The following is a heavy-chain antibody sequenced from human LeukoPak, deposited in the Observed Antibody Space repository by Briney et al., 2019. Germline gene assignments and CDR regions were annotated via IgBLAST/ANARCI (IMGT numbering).Heavy chain of an antibody. J-gene: IGHJ4*02. CDR1: GGSISSYY. D-gene: IGHD3-22*01. Sequence: SETLSLTCTVSGGSISSYYWSWIRQPPGKGLEWIGYICYSGSTNYNPSLKSRVTISVDTSKNQFSLKLSSVTAADTAVYYCARDAYYYDSSGYYRVFDYWGQGTLVTVSS. CDR2: ICYSGST. V-gene: IGHV4-59*01. CDR3: ARDAYYYDSSGYYRVFDY.